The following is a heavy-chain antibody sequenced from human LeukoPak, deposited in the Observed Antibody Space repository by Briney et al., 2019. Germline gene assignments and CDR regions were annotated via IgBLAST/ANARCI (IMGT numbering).Heavy chain of an antibody. D-gene: IGHD3-3*01. Sequence: GGSLRLSCAASGFTFSSYWMSWVRQAPGKGLEWVANIKQDGSEKYYVDSVKGRFTISRGNAKNSLYLQMNSLRAEDTAVYYCARAPYYDFWSGPIDYWGQGTLVTVSS. CDR3: ARAPYYDFWSGPIDY. J-gene: IGHJ4*02. CDR2: IKQDGSEK. V-gene: IGHV3-7*01. CDR1: GFTFSSYW.